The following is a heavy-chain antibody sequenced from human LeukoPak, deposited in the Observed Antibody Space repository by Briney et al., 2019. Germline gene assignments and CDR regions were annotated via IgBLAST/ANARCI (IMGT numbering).Heavy chain of an antibody. J-gene: IGHJ4*02. CDR2: ISGSGGST. D-gene: IGHD3-10*01. V-gene: IGHV3-23*01. CDR3: ANALTMVRGVIIAGYFDY. CDR1: GSTFSSYA. Sequence: GGSLRLSCAASGSTFSSYAVSWVRQAPGKGLEWVSAISGSGGSTYYADSVKGRFTISRDNSKNTLYLQMNSLRAEDTAVYYCANALTMVRGVIIAGYFDYWGQGTLVTVSS.